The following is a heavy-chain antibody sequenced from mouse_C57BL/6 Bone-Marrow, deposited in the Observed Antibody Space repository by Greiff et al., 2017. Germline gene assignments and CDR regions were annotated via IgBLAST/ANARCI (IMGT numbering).Heavy chain of an antibody. CDR1: GYTFTGYW. J-gene: IGHJ1*03. CDR2: ILPGGGST. Sequence: QVQLQQSGAELMKPGASVKLSCKATGYTFTGYWIEWVKQRPGHGLEWIGEILPGGGSTNYNEKFKGKATFTADTSSNTAYMQHSSLTTEDSANYDCDRRDGGRCWYFDDWGTGTTVTVSS. D-gene: IGHD1-1*01. V-gene: IGHV1-9*01. CDR3: DRRDGGRCWYFDD.